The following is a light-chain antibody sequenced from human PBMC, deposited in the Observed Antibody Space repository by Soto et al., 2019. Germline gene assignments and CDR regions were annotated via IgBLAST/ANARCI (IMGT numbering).Light chain of an antibody. J-gene: IGKJ1*01. CDR1: HSVSSNY. CDR2: GAS. Sequence: EIMLTQSPGTLSLSPGEGVTLSCRASHSVSSNYLAWYQQKPGQAPRLLISGASSRSTGIPDRFSGSGSGTAFTLTISRLEPEDFAVYYCQQYASSWTFGQGTKVEIK. V-gene: IGKV3-20*01. CDR3: QQYASSWT.